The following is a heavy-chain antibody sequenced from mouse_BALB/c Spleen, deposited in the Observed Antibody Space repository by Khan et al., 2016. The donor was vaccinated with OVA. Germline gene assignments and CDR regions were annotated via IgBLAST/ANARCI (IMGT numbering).Heavy chain of an antibody. CDR1: GYTFTNYW. CDR2: IFPGNDDT. Sequence: QVQLKESGAELARPGASVNLSCKASGYTFTNYWIHWVRQRPGQGLEWIGSIFPGNDDTNYTQKFKGKATLTAEKSSSTACMQIRTLASEDSAVYYCATHVHYAMDYWGQGTSVTVSS. CDR3: ATHVHYAMDY. J-gene: IGHJ4*01. V-gene: IGHV1-87*01.